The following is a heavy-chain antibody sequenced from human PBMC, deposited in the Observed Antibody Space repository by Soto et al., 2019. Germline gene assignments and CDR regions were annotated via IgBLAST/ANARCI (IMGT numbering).Heavy chain of an antibody. D-gene: IGHD2-15*01. J-gene: IGHJ4*02. CDR2: IYHSGST. V-gene: IGHV4-38-2*01. CDR1: GYSMSSGYY. CDR3: ARGYCSGGSCYDYWDY. Sequence: PETLSLTCAVSGYSMSSGYYSGWIRQPRGKGLEWVGSIYHSGSTYYNPSLKSRVTISVDTSKNQFSLKLSSLTAADTAVYYCARGYCSGGSCYDYWDYWGQGTLVTVSS.